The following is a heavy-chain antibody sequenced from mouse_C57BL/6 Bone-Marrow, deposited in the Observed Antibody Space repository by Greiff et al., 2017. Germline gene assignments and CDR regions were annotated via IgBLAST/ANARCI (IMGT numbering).Heavy chain of an antibody. CDR1: GFTFSTYG. D-gene: IGHD1-1*01. Sequence: EVQGVESGRDLVKPGGSLKLSCAASGFTFSTYGMSWVRQTPDKRLEWVATISSGGLYTYYPDSVKGRFTISRDNAKNTLYLQMSSLKSEDTAMYYCFITTGDYWGQGTPLTVSS. V-gene: IGHV5-6*01. CDR3: FITTGDY. CDR2: ISSGGLYT. J-gene: IGHJ2*01.